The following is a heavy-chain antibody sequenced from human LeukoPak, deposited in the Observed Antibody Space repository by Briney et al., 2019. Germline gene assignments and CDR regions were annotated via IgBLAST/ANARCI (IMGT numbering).Heavy chain of an antibody. J-gene: IGHJ4*02. CDR2: FDPEDGET. CDR3: ATVYNYDFWSGYPD. V-gene: IGHV1-24*01. Sequence: ASVKVSCKVSGYTLTELSMHWVRQVPGKGLEWMGGFDPEDGETIYARKFQGRVTMTEDTSTDTAYMELSSLRSEDTAVYYCATVYNYDFWSGYPDWGQGTLVTVSS. CDR1: GYTLTELS. D-gene: IGHD3-3*01.